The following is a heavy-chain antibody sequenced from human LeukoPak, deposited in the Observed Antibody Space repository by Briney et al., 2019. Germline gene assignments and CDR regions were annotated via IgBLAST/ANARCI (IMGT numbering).Heavy chain of an antibody. CDR3: ARSEGYYGMDV. CDR1: GFTFSSYA. CDR2: ISYDGSNK. Sequence: PGGSLRLSCAASGFTFSSYAMHWVRQAPGKGLEWVAVISYDGSNKYYADSVKGRFTISRDNSKNTLYLQMNSLRAEDTAVYYCARSEGYYGMDVWGQGTTVTVSS. J-gene: IGHJ6*02. V-gene: IGHV3-30-3*01.